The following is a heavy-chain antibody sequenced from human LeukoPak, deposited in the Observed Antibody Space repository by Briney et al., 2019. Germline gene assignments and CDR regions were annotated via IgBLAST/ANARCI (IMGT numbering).Heavy chain of an antibody. CDR2: IKQDGSEK. CDR3: ARETLYDFWSGKGAFDI. D-gene: IGHD3-3*01. J-gene: IGHJ3*02. V-gene: IGHV3-7*01. Sequence: RTGGSLRLSCAASGFTFSSYWMSWVRQAPGKGLEWVANIKQDGSEKYYVDSVKGRFTISRDNAKNSLYLQMNSLRAEDTAVYYCARETLYDFWSGKGAFDIWGQGTMVIVSS. CDR1: GFTFSSYW.